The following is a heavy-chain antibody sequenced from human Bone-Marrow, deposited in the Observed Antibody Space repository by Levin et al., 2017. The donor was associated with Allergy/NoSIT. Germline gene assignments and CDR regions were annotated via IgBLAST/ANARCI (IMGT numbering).Heavy chain of an antibody. Sequence: SQTLSLPCTVSGGSVSSGYHYWSWVRQPPGKGLEWIGYIYSGNTNYNPALNSRVTMSVDTSRNQFSLKLTSVTVADTAVYYCARDERGTTGWFDVYYWGQGTLVTVSS. CDR2: IYSGNT. V-gene: IGHV4-61*01. J-gene: IGHJ4*02. D-gene: IGHD6-19*01. CDR1: GGSVSSGYHY. CDR3: ARDERGTTGWFDVYY.